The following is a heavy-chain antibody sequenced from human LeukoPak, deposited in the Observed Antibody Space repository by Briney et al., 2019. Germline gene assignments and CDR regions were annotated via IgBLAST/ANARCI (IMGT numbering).Heavy chain of an antibody. D-gene: IGHD3-16*01. CDR3: ARATLGEPPHY. Sequence: GGSLRLSCTASGFTFSDYSMNWVRQAPGKGLEWVSSISSSSSYIYYADSVEGRFTISRDNAKNSLYLQMNSLRAEDTAVYYCARATLGEPPHYWGQGTLVTVSS. CDR2: ISSSSSYI. J-gene: IGHJ4*02. V-gene: IGHV3-21*01. CDR1: GFTFSDYS.